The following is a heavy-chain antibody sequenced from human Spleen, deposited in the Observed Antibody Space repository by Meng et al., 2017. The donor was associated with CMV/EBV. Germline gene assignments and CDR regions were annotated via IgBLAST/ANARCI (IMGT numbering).Heavy chain of an antibody. J-gene: IGHJ5*02. CDR3: ARELRSAAGWFDP. Sequence: KACGYTFTGYYLHWVRQAPGQGLEWMGWINPNSGGTNYAQKFQGRVTMTRDTSISTAYMELSRLRSDDTAVYYCARELRSAAGWFDPWGQGTLVTVSS. V-gene: IGHV1-2*02. CDR1: GYTFTGYY. CDR2: INPNSGGT. D-gene: IGHD3-3*01.